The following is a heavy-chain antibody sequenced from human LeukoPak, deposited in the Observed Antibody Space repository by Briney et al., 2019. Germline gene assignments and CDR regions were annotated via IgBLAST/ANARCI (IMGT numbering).Heavy chain of an antibody. V-gene: IGHV4-61*02. CDR1: GGSISSGNYY. CDR3: AREGSGSTPYYYGMDV. Sequence: PSQTLSLTCTVSGGSISSGNYYWSWIRQPAGKGLEWIGRIYSSGSTNYNPSLKSRVTISVDTSKNQLSLKLSSVTAADTAVYYCAREGSGSTPYYYGMDVWGQGTTVTVSS. CDR2: IYSSGST. D-gene: IGHD6-19*01. J-gene: IGHJ6*02.